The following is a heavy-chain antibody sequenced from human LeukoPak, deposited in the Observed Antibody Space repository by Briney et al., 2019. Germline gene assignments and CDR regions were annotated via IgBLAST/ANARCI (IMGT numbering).Heavy chain of an antibody. CDR3: AREGGLTVEPVFDY. V-gene: IGHV3-21*01. Sequence: GGSLRLSCAASGFTFSSYSMNWVRQAPGKGLEWVPSISSSSSYMYYADSVKGRFTISRDNAKNSLYLQMNSLRAEDTAVYYCAREGGLTVEPVFDYWGQGTLVTVSS. D-gene: IGHD2-8*01. J-gene: IGHJ4*02. CDR2: ISSSSSYM. CDR1: GFTFSSYS.